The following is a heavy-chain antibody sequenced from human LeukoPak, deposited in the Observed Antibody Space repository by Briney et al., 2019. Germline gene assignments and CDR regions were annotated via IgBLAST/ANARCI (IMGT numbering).Heavy chain of an antibody. D-gene: IGHD2-15*01. J-gene: IGHJ5*02. Sequence: SQTLSHTCAISGDSVSSNSAAWNWIRQSPSRGLEWLGRTYYRSKWYNDYAVSVKSRITINPDTSKNQFSLQLNSVTPEDTAVYYCARDPVGYCSGGSCWTRGWFDPWGQGTLVTVSS. V-gene: IGHV6-1*01. CDR2: TYYRSKWYN. CDR1: GDSVSSNSAA. CDR3: ARDPVGYCSGGSCWTRGWFDP.